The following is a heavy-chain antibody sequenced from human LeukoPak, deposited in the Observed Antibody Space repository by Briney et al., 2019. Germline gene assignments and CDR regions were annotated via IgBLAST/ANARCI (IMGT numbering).Heavy chain of an antibody. CDR1: GGSISSSSYY. D-gene: IGHD6-13*01. Sequence: PSETLSLTCTVSGGSISSSSYYWGWIRQPPGKGLEWIGSIYYSGSTYYNPSLKSRVTISVDTSKNQFSLKLSSVTAADTAVYYCARLPYSSSWYYFDYWGQGTLVTVSS. V-gene: IGHV4-39*01. CDR3: ARLPYSSSWYYFDY. CDR2: IYYSGST. J-gene: IGHJ4*02.